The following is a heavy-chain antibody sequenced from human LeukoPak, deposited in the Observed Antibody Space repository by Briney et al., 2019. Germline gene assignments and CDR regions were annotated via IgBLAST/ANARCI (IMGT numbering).Heavy chain of an antibody. D-gene: IGHD2-15*01. CDR1: GGTFSSYA. Sequence: SVKVSCKASGGTFSSYAISRARQAPGQGLEWMGGIIPIFGTANYAQKFQGRVTITTDESTSTAYMELSSLRSEDTAVYYCAREGSAYCSGGSCYVYWGQGTLVTVSS. V-gene: IGHV1-69*05. CDR3: AREGSAYCSGGSCYVY. CDR2: IIPIFGTA. J-gene: IGHJ4*02.